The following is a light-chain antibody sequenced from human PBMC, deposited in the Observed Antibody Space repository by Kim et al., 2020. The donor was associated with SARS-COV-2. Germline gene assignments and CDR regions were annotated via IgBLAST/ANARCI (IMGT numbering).Light chain of an antibody. V-gene: IGLV3-19*01. CDR2: GKN. Sequence: VALGQTSRITCQGDSLRRYYATREQQEPGQAPIVVFYGKNNRPSGIPDRFSGSSSGNTASLTITGTQAGDEADYYCNSRDSNDNVVFGGGTQLTVL. J-gene: IGLJ2*01. CDR3: NSRDSNDNVV. CDR1: SLRRYY.